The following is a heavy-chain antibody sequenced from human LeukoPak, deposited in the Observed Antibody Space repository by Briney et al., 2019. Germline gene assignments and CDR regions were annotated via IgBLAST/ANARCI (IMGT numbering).Heavy chain of an antibody. D-gene: IGHD3-22*01. CDR3: ARGSSTAVVILDPYYFDS. CDR2: ISPSSGST. J-gene: IGHJ4*02. CDR1: GYDFTSYY. V-gene: IGHV1-46*01. Sequence: ASVKVSCKASGYDFTSYYMHWLRQAPGQGLEWMAIISPSSGSTSFAQKFQGRLSMTRHTSTSTVYMELRSLRSEDTAVYYCARGSSTAVVILDPYYFDSWGQGTLVTVSS.